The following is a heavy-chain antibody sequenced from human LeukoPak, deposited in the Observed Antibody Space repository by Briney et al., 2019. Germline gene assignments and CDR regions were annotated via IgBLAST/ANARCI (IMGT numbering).Heavy chain of an antibody. D-gene: IGHD6-6*01. CDR1: GFTFSSYW. J-gene: IGHJ3*02. Sequence: GGSLRLSCSASGFTFSSYWMSWVRQAPGKGLEWVANIKQDGSEKYYVDSVKGRFTISRDNAKNSLYLQMNSLRAEDTAVYYCARDGVQLSDAFDIWGQGTMVTVSS. CDR3: ARDGVQLSDAFDI. CDR2: IKQDGSEK. V-gene: IGHV3-7*01.